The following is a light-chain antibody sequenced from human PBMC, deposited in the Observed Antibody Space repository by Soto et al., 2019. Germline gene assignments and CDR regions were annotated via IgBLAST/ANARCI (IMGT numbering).Light chain of an antibody. Sequence: DIQMTQSPSTLSASVGDRVSITCRASQSLNSWLAWYQQKPGKAPKLLIYKTSTLESGVPSRFSGSGSGTDFTLKISRVEAEDVGVYYCMQALQTPLTFGGGTKVEIK. J-gene: IGKJ4*01. CDR3: MQALQTPLT. CDR2: KTS. CDR1: QSLNSW. V-gene: IGKV1-5*03.